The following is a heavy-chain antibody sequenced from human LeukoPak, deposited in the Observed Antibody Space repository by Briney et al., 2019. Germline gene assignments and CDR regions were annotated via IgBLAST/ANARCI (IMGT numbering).Heavy chain of an antibody. CDR3: ARSRYYGSGSYYYYYYYMDV. V-gene: IGHV3-7*01. Sequence: GGSLRLSCAASGFTFSSYWMSWVRQAPGKGLEWVANIKQDGSEKYYVDSVKGRFTTSRDNAKNSLYLQMNSLRAEDTAVYYCARSRYYGSGSYYYYYYYMDVWGKGTTVTVSS. D-gene: IGHD3-10*01. J-gene: IGHJ6*03. CDR1: GFTFSSYW. CDR2: IKQDGSEK.